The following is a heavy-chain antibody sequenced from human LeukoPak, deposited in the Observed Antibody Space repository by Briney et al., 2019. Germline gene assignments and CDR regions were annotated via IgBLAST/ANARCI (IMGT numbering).Heavy chain of an antibody. V-gene: IGHV3-73*01. CDR2: IRSKANSYAA. D-gene: IGHD2-8*01. CDR1: GFTFSGSA. Sequence: GGSLRLSCAASGFTFSGSAMHWFRQASGKGLEWVGRIRSKANSYAAAYAASVKGRFTISRDDSKNTAYLQMNSLKTEDTAVYYCTRRLYCTNGVCRDYWGQGTLVTVSS. CDR3: TRRLYCTNGVCRDY. J-gene: IGHJ4*02.